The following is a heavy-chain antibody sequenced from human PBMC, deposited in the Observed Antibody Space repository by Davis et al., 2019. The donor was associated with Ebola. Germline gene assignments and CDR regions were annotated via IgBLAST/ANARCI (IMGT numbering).Heavy chain of an antibody. CDR1: GFTFSSYE. D-gene: IGHD3-10*01. V-gene: IGHV3-48*03. CDR2: ISSSGSTI. J-gene: IGHJ5*02. Sequence: GESLKISCAASGFTFSSYEMNWVRQAPGKGLEWVSYISSSGSTIYYADSVKGRFTISRDNAKNSLYLQMNSLRAEDTALYYCARNLQVYNSGSLVADWFDPWGQGTLVTVSS. CDR3: ARNLQVYNSGSLVADWFDP.